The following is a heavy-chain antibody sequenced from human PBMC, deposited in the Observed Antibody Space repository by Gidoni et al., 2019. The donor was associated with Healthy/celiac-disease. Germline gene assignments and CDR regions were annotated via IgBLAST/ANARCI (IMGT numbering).Heavy chain of an antibody. CDR1: GGSLSSSNW. J-gene: IGHJ4*02. Sequence: QVQLHESGARLVKPSGTLSLTCAVSGGSLSSSNWWSWVRQPPGKGLEWIGEIYHRGSTNYNPSLKRRVTISVDKSKNQFSLKLSSVTAADTAVYYCARAPLYIWNDELDYWGQGTLVTVSS. D-gene: IGHD1-20*01. CDR3: ARAPLYIWNDELDY. V-gene: IGHV4-4*02. CDR2: IYHRGST.